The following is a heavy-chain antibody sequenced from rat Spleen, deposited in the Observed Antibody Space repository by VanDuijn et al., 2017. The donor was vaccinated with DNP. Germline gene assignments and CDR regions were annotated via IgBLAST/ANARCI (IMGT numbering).Heavy chain of an antibody. D-gene: IGHD4-1*01. V-gene: IGHV5S13*01. CDR1: GFTFSNYG. CDR2: ISTSGGST. J-gene: IGHJ4*01. Sequence: EVQLVESGGGLVQPGRSLKLSCAASGFTFSNYGMAWVRQAPKKGLEWVASISTSGGSTYYRDSVKGRFTVSRDNAKSTLYLQMNSLRSEDTATYYCAKDRTGGFAMDAWGQGTSVTVSS. CDR3: AKDRTGGFAMDA.